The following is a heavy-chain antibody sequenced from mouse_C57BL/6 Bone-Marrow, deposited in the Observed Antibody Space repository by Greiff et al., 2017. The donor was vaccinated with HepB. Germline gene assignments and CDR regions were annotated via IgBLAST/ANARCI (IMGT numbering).Heavy chain of an antibody. V-gene: IGHV1-62-2*01. CDR1: GYTFTEYT. Sequence: QVQLQQSGAELVKPGASVKLSCKASGYTFTEYTIHWVKQRSGQGLEWIGWFYPGSGSIKYNEKFKDKATLTADKSSSTVYMELSSLTSEDSAVYFCARHDSLYDYDVNYAMDYWGQGTSVTVSS. CDR2: FYPGSGSI. D-gene: IGHD2-4*01. J-gene: IGHJ4*01. CDR3: ARHDSLYDYDVNYAMDY.